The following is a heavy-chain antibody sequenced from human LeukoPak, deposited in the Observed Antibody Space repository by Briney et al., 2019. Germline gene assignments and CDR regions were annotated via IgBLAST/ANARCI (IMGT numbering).Heavy chain of an antibody. CDR1: GGSISSQY. Sequence: SETLSLTCTVSGGSISSQYWSWIRQPPGKGLEWIGYIYHSGTTTYNPSLKSRVTISVDTSKNQFSLKLSSVTAADTAVYYCARGVWRRSHSANFVTWFDPWGLGTLVTVSS. J-gene: IGHJ5*02. D-gene: IGHD1-26*01. CDR2: IYHSGTT. CDR3: ARGVWRRSHSANFVTWFDP. V-gene: IGHV4-59*11.